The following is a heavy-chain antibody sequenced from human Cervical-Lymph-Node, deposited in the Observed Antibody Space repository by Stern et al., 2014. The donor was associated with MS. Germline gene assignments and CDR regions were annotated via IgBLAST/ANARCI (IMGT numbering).Heavy chain of an antibody. J-gene: IGHJ4*02. D-gene: IGHD6-19*01. Sequence: QVQLVQSGAEVKKPGSSVKVSCKASGGTFSTNSISWVRQAPGQGLEWMGGVLPIFNKPHYAQSFQGRVTMTADESTSTAYMELSSLKSEDTAVYYCAREVGTVAMAGSPFDSWGQGTLVTVSS. CDR3: AREVGTVAMAGSPFDS. CDR1: GGTFSTNS. V-gene: IGHV1-69*01. CDR2: VLPIFNKP.